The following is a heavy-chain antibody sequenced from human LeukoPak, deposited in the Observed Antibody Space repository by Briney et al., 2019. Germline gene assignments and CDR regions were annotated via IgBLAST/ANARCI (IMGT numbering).Heavy chain of an antibody. Sequence: GGSLRLSCAASGFTFSSYGMHWVRQAPGKGLVWVSLINSDGSSTSYADSVKGRSTISRDNAKNTLYLQMNSLRVEDTAVYYCGREAVAGLIDPWGQGTLVTVSS. CDR3: GREAVAGLIDP. J-gene: IGHJ5*02. V-gene: IGHV3-74*01. CDR1: GFTFSSYG. CDR2: INSDGSST. D-gene: IGHD6-19*01.